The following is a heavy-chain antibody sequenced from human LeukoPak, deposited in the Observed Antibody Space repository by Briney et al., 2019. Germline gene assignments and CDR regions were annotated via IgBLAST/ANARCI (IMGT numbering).Heavy chain of an antibody. J-gene: IGHJ4*02. V-gene: IGHV3-30*19. CDR1: GFTFSSYG. Sequence: GGSLRLSCAASGFTFSSYGMHWVRQAPGKGLEWVAVISYDGSNKYYADSVKGRFTISRDNSKNTLYLQMNSLRAEDTAVYYCARQYSGYEGGFDYWGQGTLVTVSS. D-gene: IGHD5-12*01. CDR3: ARQYSGYEGGFDY. CDR2: ISYDGSNK.